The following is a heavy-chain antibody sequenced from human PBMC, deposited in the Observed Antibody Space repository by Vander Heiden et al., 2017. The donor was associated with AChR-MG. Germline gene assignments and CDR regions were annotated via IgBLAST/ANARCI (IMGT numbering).Heavy chain of an antibody. J-gene: IGHJ4*02. Sequence: VQPVQSGAEVNKPGASVKVSCKASGYTFTSYDINWVRQATGQGLEWMGWMNPNSGNTGYDQKFQGRVTMTRNTSISTSYMEMSSLRSEETAVYYCARVRYGDGGGSYPTLTYWGQGTLVTVSS. CDR2: MNPNSGNT. D-gene: IGHD3-16*02. V-gene: IGHV1-8*01. CDR1: GYTFTSYD. CDR3: ARVRYGDGGGSYPTLTY.